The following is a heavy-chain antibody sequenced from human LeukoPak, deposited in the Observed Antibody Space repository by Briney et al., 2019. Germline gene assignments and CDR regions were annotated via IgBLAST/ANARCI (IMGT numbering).Heavy chain of an antibody. D-gene: IGHD1-14*01. CDR2: IYYSGRT. Sequence: PSETLSLTCTVSGGSISTFYWSWVRQPPGKGLEWVGYIYYSGRTNYNPSLKSRVAISVDTSKNQFSLKLSSVTAADTAVYYCSRHRNRLYPGDYWGQGTLVSVSS. CDR3: SRHRNRLYPGDY. J-gene: IGHJ4*01. V-gene: IGHV4-59*08. CDR1: GGSISTFY.